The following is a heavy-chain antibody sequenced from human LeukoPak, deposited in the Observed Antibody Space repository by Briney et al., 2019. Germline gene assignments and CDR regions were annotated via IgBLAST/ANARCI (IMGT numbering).Heavy chain of an antibody. CDR1: GFTFITYW. D-gene: IGHD4-17*01. J-gene: IGHJ4*02. CDR3: ASPACGDYALFDY. V-gene: IGHV3-7*01. CDR2: IKQDGSEK. Sequence: GGSLRLSCAASGFTFITYWMSWVRLAPGKGLEWEANIKQDGSEKYYVDSVKGRFTISRDNAKNSVYLQMNSLRAEDTAVYFCASPACGDYALFDYWGQGTLVTVSS.